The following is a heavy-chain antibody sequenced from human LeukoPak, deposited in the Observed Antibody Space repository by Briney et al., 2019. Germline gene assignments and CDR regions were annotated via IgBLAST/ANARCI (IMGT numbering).Heavy chain of an antibody. CDR3: ARGGTSYYFDSSTYYDDY. V-gene: IGHV4-59*01. CDR1: GGSISSYY. D-gene: IGHD3-22*01. Sequence: SESLSLTCTVSGGSISSYYWSWIRQPPGKGLEWIGYIYYSGSTNYNPSLKSRVTISVDTSKNQFSLKLSSVTAADTAVYYCARGGTSYYFDSSTYYDDYWGQGTLVTVSS. CDR2: IYYSGST. J-gene: IGHJ4*02.